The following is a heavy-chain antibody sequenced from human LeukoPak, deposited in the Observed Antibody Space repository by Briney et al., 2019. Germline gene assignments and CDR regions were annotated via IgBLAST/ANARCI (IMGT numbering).Heavy chain of an antibody. CDR1: GFTFSDYG. V-gene: IGHV3-33*01. D-gene: IGHD3-10*01. CDR3: VRASGSFDY. CDR2: IWSDGSNK. Sequence: GGSLRLSRAASGFTFSDYGIHWVRRAPGKGLEWVAVIWSDGSNKYYADSVKGRFTIPRDNSRKTLYLQMNSLRVEDTAVYYCVRASGSFDYWGQGTLVTVSS. J-gene: IGHJ4*02.